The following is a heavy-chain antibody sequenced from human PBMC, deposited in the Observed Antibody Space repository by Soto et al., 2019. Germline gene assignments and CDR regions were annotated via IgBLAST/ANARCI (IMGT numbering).Heavy chain of an antibody. CDR2: ISPNGQGI. CDR3: AKGRQYPRDYFHY. V-gene: IGHV3-23*01. Sequence: GGSLRLSCGVSGFTVTSNGVSWVRQAPGKGLEWVSAISPNGQGIWYADSVKGRFTISRDISRNTVFLQMDSLRAEDTAVYYCAKGRQYPRDYFHYWGQGTLVTVSS. CDR1: GFTVTSNG. J-gene: IGHJ4*02. D-gene: IGHD4-4*01.